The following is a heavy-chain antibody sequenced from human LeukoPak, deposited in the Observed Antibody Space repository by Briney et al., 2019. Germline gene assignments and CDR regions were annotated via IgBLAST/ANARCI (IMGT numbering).Heavy chain of an antibody. J-gene: IGHJ4*02. CDR2: IKSKTNDETT. Sequence: NSGGSLRLSCAASGFTFDNAWMSWVRQAPGKGLEWVGRIKSKTNDETTDYAAPVKGRFTISRDDSKNTLYLQMNSLKTEDTAVYYCTAGTGYSDHDYWGQGTLVTASS. D-gene: IGHD5-12*01. V-gene: IGHV3-15*01. CDR3: TAGTGYSDHDY. CDR1: GFTFDNAW.